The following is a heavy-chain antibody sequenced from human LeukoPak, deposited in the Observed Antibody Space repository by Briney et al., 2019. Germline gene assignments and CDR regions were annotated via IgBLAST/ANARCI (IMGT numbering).Heavy chain of an antibody. CDR3: ARDPLDCSGGSCYSYHYYMDV. CDR2: INPSGGST. CDR1: GYTFTSHY. Sequence: ASVKVSCKASGYTFTSHYMHWVRQAPGQGLEWMGIINPSGGSTSYAQKFQGRVTMTRDTSTSTVYMELSSLRSEDTAVYYCARDPLDCSGGSCYSYHYYMDVWGKGTTVTVSS. D-gene: IGHD2-15*01. V-gene: IGHV1-46*01. J-gene: IGHJ6*03.